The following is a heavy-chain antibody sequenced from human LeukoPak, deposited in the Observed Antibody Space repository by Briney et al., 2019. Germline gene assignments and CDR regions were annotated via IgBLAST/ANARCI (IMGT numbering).Heavy chain of an antibody. V-gene: IGHV4-38-2*02. CDR3: ARQTGSGLFTLP. CDR2: IYYTGNT. CDR1: GYSISSGYY. J-gene: IGHJ4*02. Sequence: SETLSLTCTVSGYSISSGYYWGWIRQPPGKGLEWIGSIYYTGNTYYNASLKSRVTISIDTSKNQISLRLTSVTAADTAMYYCARQTGSGLFTLPGGQGTLVTVSS. D-gene: IGHD3/OR15-3a*01.